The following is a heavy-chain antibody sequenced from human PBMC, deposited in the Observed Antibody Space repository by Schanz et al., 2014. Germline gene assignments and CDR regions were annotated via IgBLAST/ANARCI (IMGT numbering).Heavy chain of an antibody. CDR1: GFTFSDYY. CDR3: ARDGYRNGRPFDH. CDR2: ISHNSHYT. D-gene: IGHD5-18*01. J-gene: IGHJ4*02. Sequence: QVQLVESGGGLVKPGGSLRLSCAASGFTFSDYYMSWIRQASGKGLEWVSYISHNSHYTNYTDSVKGRFTISRDTAENSVYLQMNSLRAEDTAVYYCARDGYRNGRPFDHWGQGTRVTVSA. V-gene: IGHV3-11*06.